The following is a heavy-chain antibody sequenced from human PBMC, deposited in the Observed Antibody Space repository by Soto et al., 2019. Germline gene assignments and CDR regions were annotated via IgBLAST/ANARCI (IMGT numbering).Heavy chain of an antibody. CDR1: GYTFSKYW. CDR3: ARLGWERLPEALDF. Sequence: GESLKISCKASGYTFSKYWIGWVRQLPGKGLEWMGIIYPLDSNIRYRPSFRGQVTISADKSVNTAYLQWSSLKASDTAMYYCARLGWERLPEALDFWGQGTMVTVS. CDR2: IYPLDSNI. V-gene: IGHV5-51*01. J-gene: IGHJ3*01. D-gene: IGHD1-26*01.